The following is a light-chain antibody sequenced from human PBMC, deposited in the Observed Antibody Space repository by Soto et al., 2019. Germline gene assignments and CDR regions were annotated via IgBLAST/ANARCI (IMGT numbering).Light chain of an antibody. Sequence: DIQLTQSPASMAVSVGDRVTITCRASQSINNYLNWYLQRPGQAPKLLIRSASSLQSGVPSRFSGSGSGTEFTLTISSLQADDFATYYCQQYNIYSPAFGQGTKVDIK. CDR3: QQYNIYSPA. V-gene: IGKV1-5*01. J-gene: IGKJ1*01. CDR1: QSINNY. CDR2: SAS.